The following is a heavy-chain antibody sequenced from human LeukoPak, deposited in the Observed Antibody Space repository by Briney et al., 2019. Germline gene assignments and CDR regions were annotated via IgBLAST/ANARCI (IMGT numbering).Heavy chain of an antibody. CDR2: IIPIFGTA. CDR1: GGTFISYA. V-gene: IGHV1-69*01. Sequence: SVEVSCKASGGTFISYAISWVRQAPGQGLEWMGGIIPIFGTANYAQKFQGRVTITADESTSTAYMELSSLRSEDTAVYYCARMGPYYDRSGYGEYKRFDPRGQGTLVTVSS. CDR3: ARMGPYYDRSGYGEYKRFDP. D-gene: IGHD3-22*01. J-gene: IGHJ5*02.